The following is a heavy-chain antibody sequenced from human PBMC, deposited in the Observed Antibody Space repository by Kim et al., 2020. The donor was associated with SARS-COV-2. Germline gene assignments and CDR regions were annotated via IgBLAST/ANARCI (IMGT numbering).Heavy chain of an antibody. CDR1: GDSISSDYYY. V-gene: IGHV4-39*06. Sequence: SETLSLTCSVSGDSISSDYYYWSWLRPSPEQGLDWIININYSTTTYHNPYLKSRVTISAYTYTNQLTLNLTSLTATATDDYYCVGDNPDYGVFSVFSYG. CDR2: INYSTTT. D-gene: IGHD4-17*01. CDR3: VGDNPDYGVFSVFSYG. J-gene: IGHJ6*01.